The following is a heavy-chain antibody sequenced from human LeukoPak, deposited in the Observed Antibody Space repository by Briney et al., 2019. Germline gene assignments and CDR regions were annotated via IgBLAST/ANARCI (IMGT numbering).Heavy chain of an antibody. Sequence: GGSLRLSCTASGLSFSSYNMNWVRQAPGKGPEWVAYITATNTTKYYADSVKGRFTISRDNAEKSLFLQMNSLRAEDTAVYCAAASAFSSSWRSWGQGTVVTVSS. CDR3: AASAFSSSWRS. V-gene: IGHV3-48*01. CDR2: ITATNTTK. CDR1: GLSFSSYN. D-gene: IGHD6-13*01. J-gene: IGHJ5*02.